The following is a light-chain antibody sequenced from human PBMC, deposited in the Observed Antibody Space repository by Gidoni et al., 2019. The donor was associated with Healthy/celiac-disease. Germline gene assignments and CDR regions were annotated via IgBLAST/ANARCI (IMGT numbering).Light chain of an antibody. V-gene: IGLV1-40*01. CDR1: SSNIGAGYD. CDR3: QSYDSSLSGYV. CDR2: GNS. Sequence: QSVLTQPPSVSGAPGQRVTISCTGSSSNIGAGYDVHWYQQLPGTASKHLIYGNSNRPSGVPDRFSGSKSGTSASLAITGLQAEDEADYYCQSYDSSLSGYVFGTGTKVTVL. J-gene: IGLJ1*01.